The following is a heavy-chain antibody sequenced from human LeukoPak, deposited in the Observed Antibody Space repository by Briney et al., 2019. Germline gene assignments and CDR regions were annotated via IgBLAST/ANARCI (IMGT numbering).Heavy chain of an antibody. CDR1: GFTFSSYW. D-gene: IGHD1-26*01. J-gene: IGHJ6*03. CDR2: INSDGSST. V-gene: IGHV3-74*01. Sequence: GGSLRLSCAASGFTFSSYWMHWVRQAPGKGLVWVSRINSDGSSTSYADSVKGRFTISRDNAKNALYLQMNSLRAEDTAVYYCARDRSGSYSDYYYYYMDVWGKGTTVTVSS. CDR3: ARDRSGSYSDYYYYYMDV.